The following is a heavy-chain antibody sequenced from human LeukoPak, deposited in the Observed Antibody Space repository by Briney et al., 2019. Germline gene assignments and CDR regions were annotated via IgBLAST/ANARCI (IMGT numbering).Heavy chain of an antibody. CDR1: GFTFSTYA. CDR3: AKSRSGSANWALQIFDN. J-gene: IGHJ4*02. D-gene: IGHD1-1*01. V-gene: IGHV3-23*03. CDR2: IYSGGST. Sequence: SGGSLRLSCAASGFTFSTYAISWVRQAPGKGLEWVSVIYSGGSTYYADYVKGRFTISRDNSKNSLFVQMNSLRAEDTAVYFCAKSRSGSANWALQIFDNWGQGTLVTVSS.